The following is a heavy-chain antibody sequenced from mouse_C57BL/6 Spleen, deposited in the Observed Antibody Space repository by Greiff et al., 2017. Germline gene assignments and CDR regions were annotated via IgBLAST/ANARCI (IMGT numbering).Heavy chain of an antibody. CDR1: GFNIKDYY. CDR2: IDPEDGET. Sequence: EVKLVESGAELVKPGASVKLSCTASGFNIKDYYMHWVKQRTEQGLEWIGRIDPEDGETKYAPKFQGKATITADTSSNTAYLQLSSLTSEDTAVYYCALHYYGSSPYWYFDVWGTGTTVTVSS. V-gene: IGHV14-2*01. J-gene: IGHJ1*03. CDR3: ALHYYGSSPYWYFDV. D-gene: IGHD1-1*01.